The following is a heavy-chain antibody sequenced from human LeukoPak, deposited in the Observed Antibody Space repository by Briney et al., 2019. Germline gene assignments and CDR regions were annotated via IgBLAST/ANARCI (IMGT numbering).Heavy chain of an antibody. J-gene: IGHJ4*02. V-gene: IGHV4-39*07. CDR2: IYYSGNT. Sequence: SETLSLTCTVSGGSISNSDYYWGWIRQPPGKGLEWIGTIYYSGNTYYNPSLKSRVTISVDTSKNQFSLKLSSVTAADTAVYYCASLEGGSRYFDYWGQGTLVTVSS. D-gene: IGHD2-15*01. CDR1: GGSISNSDYY. CDR3: ASLEGGSRYFDY.